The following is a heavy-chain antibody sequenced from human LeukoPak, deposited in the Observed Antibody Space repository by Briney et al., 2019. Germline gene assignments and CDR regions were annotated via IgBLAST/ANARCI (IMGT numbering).Heavy chain of an antibody. D-gene: IGHD7-27*01. J-gene: IGHJ4*02. CDR1: GYNFTSYA. Sequence: ASVKVSCKASGYNFTSYAMNWVRQAPGQGLEWMGWINTNTGNPTYVQGFTGRFVFSLDTSVTTAYLQISSLKAEDTAVYYCARDSGPNKLGNGDFDYWGQGTLVTVSS. CDR2: INTNTGNP. CDR3: ARDSGPNKLGNGDFDY. V-gene: IGHV7-4-1*02.